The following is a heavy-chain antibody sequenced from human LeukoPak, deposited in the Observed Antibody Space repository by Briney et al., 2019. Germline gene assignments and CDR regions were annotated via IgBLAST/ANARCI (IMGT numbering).Heavy chain of an antibody. Sequence: GGSLRLSCAASGFTFNDYGMHWVRQAPGKGLEWVAFIRYDGSNKYYADSVKGRFTISRDNSKNTLYLQMNSLRDEDTAVYHCAKVKFEGSSWYYNYWGQGTLVTVSS. D-gene: IGHD6-13*01. V-gene: IGHV3-30*02. CDR3: AKVKFEGSSWYYNY. CDR1: GFTFNDYG. J-gene: IGHJ4*02. CDR2: IRYDGSNK.